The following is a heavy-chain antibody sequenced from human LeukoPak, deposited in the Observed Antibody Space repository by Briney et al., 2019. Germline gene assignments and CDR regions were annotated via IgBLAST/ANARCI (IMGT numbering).Heavy chain of an antibody. CDR3: ARVGDYDAYYFDY. J-gene: IGHJ4*02. Sequence: GGSLRLSCAASGFTFSSYAMHWVRQAPVKGLEWVAVISCDGSNKYYADSVKGRFTISRDNSKNTLYLQMNSLRAEDTAVYYCARVGDYDAYYFDYWGQGTLVTVSS. CDR1: GFTFSSYA. V-gene: IGHV3-30-3*01. CDR2: ISCDGSNK. D-gene: IGHD4-17*01.